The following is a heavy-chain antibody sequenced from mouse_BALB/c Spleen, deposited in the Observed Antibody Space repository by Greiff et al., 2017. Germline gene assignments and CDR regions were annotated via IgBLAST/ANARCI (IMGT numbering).Heavy chain of an antibody. CDR1: GFTFSDYY. Sequence: EVQLVESGGGLVKPGGSLKLSCAASGFTFSDYYMYWVRQTPEKRLEWVATISDGGSYTYYPDSVKGRFTISRDNAKNNLYLQMSSLKSEDTAMYYCARDIYYDYDGVFAYWGQGTLVTVSA. V-gene: IGHV5-4*02. J-gene: IGHJ3*01. CDR2: ISDGGSYT. D-gene: IGHD2-4*01. CDR3: ARDIYYDYDGVFAY.